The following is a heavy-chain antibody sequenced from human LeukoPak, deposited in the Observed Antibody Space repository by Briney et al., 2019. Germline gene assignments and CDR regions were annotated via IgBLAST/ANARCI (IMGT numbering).Heavy chain of an antibody. CDR1: GFTFSSYA. CDR3: ARDSTDGVIPRELHPPSDY. Sequence: GGSLRLSCAASGFTFSSYAMHWVRQAPGKGLEWVAVISYDGSTKYSADSVKGRFTISRDHSKNTLYLQMNSLRAEDTAVYYCARDSTDGVIPRELHPPSDYWGQGALVTVSS. J-gene: IGHJ4*02. D-gene: IGHD1-26*01. V-gene: IGHV3-30-3*01. CDR2: ISYDGSTK.